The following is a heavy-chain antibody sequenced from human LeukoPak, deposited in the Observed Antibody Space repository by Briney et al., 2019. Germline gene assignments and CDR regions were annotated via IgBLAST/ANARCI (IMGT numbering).Heavy chain of an antibody. CDR3: ARPQDRSSWNAFDI. D-gene: IGHD6-13*01. V-gene: IGHV5-51*01. J-gene: IGHJ3*02. Sequence: GESLKISCKGSGYSFTSYWIGWVRQMPGKGLEWMGVIYPCDSDTRYSPSFQGQVTISADKSISTAYLQWSSLKASDTAMYYCARPQDRSSWNAFDIWGQGTMVTVSS. CDR1: GYSFTSYW. CDR2: IYPCDSDT.